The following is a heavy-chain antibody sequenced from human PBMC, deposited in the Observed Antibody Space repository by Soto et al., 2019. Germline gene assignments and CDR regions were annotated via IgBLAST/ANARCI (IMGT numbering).Heavy chain of an antibody. V-gene: IGHV1-18*01. Sequence: GASVKVSCKASGYTFTSYGISWVRQAPGQGLEWMGWISAYNGNTNYAQKLQGRVTMTTDTSTSTAYMELRSLRSDDTAVYYCARVERSSRYRYYYYMDVWGKGTTVTVS. CDR1: GYTFTSYG. J-gene: IGHJ6*03. CDR3: ARVERSSRYRYYYYMDV. D-gene: IGHD6-13*01. CDR2: ISAYNGNT.